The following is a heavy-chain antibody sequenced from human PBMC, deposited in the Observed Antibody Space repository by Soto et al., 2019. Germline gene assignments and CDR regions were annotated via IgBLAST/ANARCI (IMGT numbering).Heavy chain of an antibody. CDR2: INHSGST. V-gene: IGHV4-34*01. J-gene: IGHJ5*02. CDR1: GGSFSGYY. CDR3: ARGYRFDVATINCFDP. D-gene: IGHD5-12*01. Sequence: SETLSLTCAVYGGSFSGYYWSWIRQPPGKGLEWIGEINHSGSTNYNPSLKSRVTISVDTSKNQFSLRLSSVTAADTAVYYCARGYRFDVATINCFDPWGQGTLVTVSS.